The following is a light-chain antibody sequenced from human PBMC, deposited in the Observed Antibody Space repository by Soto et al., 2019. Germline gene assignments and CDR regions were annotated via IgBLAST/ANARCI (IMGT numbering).Light chain of an antibody. V-gene: IGLV2-14*03. CDR1: SSDVGHYDY. Sequence: QSALTQPASVSGSPGQSITISCTGASSDVGHYDYVSWYQQHPGKAPKLMIYHVTYRPSGVSNRYSGSKSGNSASLTISGLQADDEADYYCCSLTTSHTYVFGSGTKLTVL. CDR3: CSLTTSHTYV. J-gene: IGLJ1*01. CDR2: HVT.